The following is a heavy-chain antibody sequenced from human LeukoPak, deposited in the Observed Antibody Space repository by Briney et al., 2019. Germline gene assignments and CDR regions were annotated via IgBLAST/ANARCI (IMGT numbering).Heavy chain of an antibody. Sequence: GGSLRLSCAASGFTLCSYSINWVRQAPGKWLEWVSSISGSSTYVHYADSVKGRFTVSRDNAKKSLYLQMNSLRVEDTAVYYCARDATKVENWIDAWGQGTLVTVSS. V-gene: IGHV3-21*01. J-gene: IGHJ5*02. CDR1: GFTLCSYS. CDR2: ISGSSTYV. CDR3: ARDATKVENWIDA. D-gene: IGHD1-1*01.